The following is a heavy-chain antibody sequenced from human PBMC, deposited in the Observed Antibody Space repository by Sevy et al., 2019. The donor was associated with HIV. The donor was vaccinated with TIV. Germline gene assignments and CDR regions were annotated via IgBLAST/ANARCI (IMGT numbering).Heavy chain of an antibody. Sequence: GGYLRLSCAASGFTFSSYAMHWVRQAPGKGLEWVAVISYDGSNKYYADSVKGRFTISRDNSKNTLYLQMNSLRAEDTAVYYCARDEYYYDSSGTVYYYGMDVWGQGTTVTVSS. CDR3: ARDEYYYDSSGTVYYYGMDV. J-gene: IGHJ6*02. D-gene: IGHD3-22*01. CDR1: GFTFSSYA. V-gene: IGHV3-30-3*01. CDR2: ISYDGSNK.